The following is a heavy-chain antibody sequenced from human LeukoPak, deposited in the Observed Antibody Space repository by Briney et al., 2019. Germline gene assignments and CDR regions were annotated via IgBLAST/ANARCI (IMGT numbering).Heavy chain of an antibody. CDR2: LTQGGSDK. V-gene: IGHV3-7*01. CDR1: GFIFSTYW. J-gene: IGHJ4*02. CDR3: ARVRGGYFFDY. D-gene: IGHD1-26*01. Sequence: GGSLRLSCAASGFIFSTYWMTWVRQAPGKGLEWVANLTQGGSDKYYVDSVKGRFTISRDNAKNSLYLQMNSLRADDTAVYYCARVRGGYFFDYRGQGTLVTVSS.